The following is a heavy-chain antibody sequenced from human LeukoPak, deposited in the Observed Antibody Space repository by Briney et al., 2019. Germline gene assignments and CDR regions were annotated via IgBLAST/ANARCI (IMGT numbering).Heavy chain of an antibody. Sequence: GGSRRLSCAASGFTVSSNSMRWVRQAPGKGLEWVSLLHSGGNTYYADSVKGRFTISRDNSKNTLYLQMTSLRVEDTAVYYCARDGRSYASDYWGQGTLVTVSS. CDR3: ARDGRSYASDY. CDR1: GFTVSSNS. V-gene: IGHV3-66*01. CDR2: LHSGGNT. D-gene: IGHD1-26*01. J-gene: IGHJ4*02.